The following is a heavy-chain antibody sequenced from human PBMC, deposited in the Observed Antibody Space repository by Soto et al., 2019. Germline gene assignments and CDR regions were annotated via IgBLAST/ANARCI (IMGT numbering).Heavy chain of an antibody. CDR1: GGPINSPDYY. D-gene: IGHD6-13*01. Sequence: QVQLQESGPGLVKPSQTLFLTCNVSGGPINSPDYYWTWIRQSPGKGLEWIGYLYFNGGTQYNPSLRTPISMSLDTSKKHFSLKMRSVTGADTAVYYCARGISKYSSWYEPHTWFDAWGQGALVTVSS. CDR3: ARGISKYSSWYEPHTWFDA. J-gene: IGHJ5*02. CDR2: LYFNGGT. V-gene: IGHV4-30-4*01.